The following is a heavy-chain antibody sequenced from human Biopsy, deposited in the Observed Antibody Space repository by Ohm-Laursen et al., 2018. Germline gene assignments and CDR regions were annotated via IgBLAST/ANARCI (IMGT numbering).Heavy chain of an antibody. J-gene: IGHJ5*02. CDR2: ISTYNGNT. V-gene: IGHV1-18*01. CDR1: GYTFITYY. CDR3: ARGIGSMVRGVIINVNNWFDP. Sequence: ASVKVSCKAFGYTFITYYVNWVRQAPGQGLEWMGWISTYNGNTNYAQKVQGRVTMTTDTSTSTAYMELRSLRSDDTAVYYCARGIGSMVRGVIINVNNWFDPWGQGTLVTVSS. D-gene: IGHD3-10*01.